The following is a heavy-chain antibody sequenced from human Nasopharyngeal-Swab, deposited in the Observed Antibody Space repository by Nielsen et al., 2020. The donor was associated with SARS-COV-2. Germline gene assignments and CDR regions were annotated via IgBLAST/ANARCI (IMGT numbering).Heavy chain of an antibody. CDR3: ARDDVYCSSTSCYRAPLNY. Sequence: WIRQHPGKGMEWIGYNYYSGSTYYNPSLKSRVTISVDTSRNQFSLKLSSVTAADTAVYYCARDDVYCSSTSCYRAPLNYWGQGTLVTVSS. J-gene: IGHJ4*02. V-gene: IGHV4-30-4*06. D-gene: IGHD2-2*01. CDR2: NYYSGST.